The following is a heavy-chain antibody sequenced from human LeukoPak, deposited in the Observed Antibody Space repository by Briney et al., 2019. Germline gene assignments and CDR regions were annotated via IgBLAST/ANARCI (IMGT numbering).Heavy chain of an antibody. V-gene: IGHV4-39*02. CDR1: GGSISRNTHY. CDR3: ARDHYESSGYYPWNY. D-gene: IGHD3-22*01. Sequence: SETLSLTCSVSGGSISRNTHYCGWIRQPPGKGLEWIGSIHYSGSTYYNPSLKSRVTISLDTSKNQFSLKVTSVTAADTAVYYCARDHYESSGYYPWNYWGQGTLVTVSS. CDR2: IHYSGST. J-gene: IGHJ4*02.